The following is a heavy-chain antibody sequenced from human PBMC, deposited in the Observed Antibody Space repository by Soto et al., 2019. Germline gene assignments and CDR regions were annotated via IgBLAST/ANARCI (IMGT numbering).Heavy chain of an antibody. J-gene: IGHJ6*02. Sequence: VQLVESGGGLVKPGGSLRLSCAASGFTFSSYSMNWVRQAPGKGLEWVSSISSSSSYIYYADSVKGRFTISRDNAKNSLYLQMNSLRAEDTAVYYCASYSSGYGMDVWGQGTTVTVSS. CDR3: ASYSSGYGMDV. V-gene: IGHV3-21*01. CDR2: ISSSSSYI. D-gene: IGHD3-22*01. CDR1: GFTFSSYS.